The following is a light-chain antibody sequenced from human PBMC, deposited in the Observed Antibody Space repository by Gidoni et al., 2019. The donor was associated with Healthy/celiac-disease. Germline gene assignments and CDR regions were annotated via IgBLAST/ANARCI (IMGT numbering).Light chain of an antibody. Sequence: SYVLTQPPSVSVAPGKTARITCWGNNIGSKSVHWYQQKPGPAPVLVIYYDSDRPSGIPERFSGSNSGNTATLTISRGEAGDEDDYYCQVWDSSSDHPHVVFGGGTKLTVL. CDR1: NIGSKS. V-gene: IGLV3-21*04. CDR2: YDS. J-gene: IGLJ2*01. CDR3: QVWDSSSDHPHVV.